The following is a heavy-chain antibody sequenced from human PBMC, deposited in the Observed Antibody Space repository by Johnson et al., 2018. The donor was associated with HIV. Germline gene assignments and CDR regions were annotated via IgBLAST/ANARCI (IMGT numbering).Heavy chain of an antibody. J-gene: IGHJ3*02. CDR2: ISTSGSSI. CDR1: GFTFSRYW. D-gene: IGHD6-13*01. V-gene: IGHV3-48*04. CDR3: ARRGRSSSWYDLDI. Sequence: VQLVESGGGLVQPGGSLRLSCAASGFTFSRYWMHWVRQAPGKGLEWVSYISTSGSSIYYADSVKGRFTISRDNAKKSLFLQMNSLRAEDTAVYYCARRGRSSSWYDLDIWGQGTMVSVSS.